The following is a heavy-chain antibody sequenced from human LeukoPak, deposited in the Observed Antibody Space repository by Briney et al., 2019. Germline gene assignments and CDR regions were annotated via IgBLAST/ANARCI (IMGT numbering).Heavy chain of an antibody. CDR2: ISRSSSYI. Sequence: GGSLRLSCAASGFTVSSNYMSWVRQAPGKGLEWVSSISRSSSYIYYADSVKGRFTISRDNAKNSLYLQTNSLRAEDTAVYYCVRDYKYYFDTSGYYDTFDYWGQGTLVTVSS. V-gene: IGHV3-21*01. J-gene: IGHJ4*02. CDR3: VRDYKYYFDTSGYYDTFDY. D-gene: IGHD3-22*01. CDR1: GFTVSSNY.